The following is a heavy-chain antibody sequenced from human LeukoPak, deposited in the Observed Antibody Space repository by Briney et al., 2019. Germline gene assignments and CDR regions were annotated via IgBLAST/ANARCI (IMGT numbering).Heavy chain of an antibody. Sequence: PGGSLRLSCAASGFTFRNYGMHWVRQAPGRGLEGVALISDDGSNKYYVDSVRGRFTISRDNSKNTLDLLMNSLTTEDTAVYYCAKEGGDMKGAFDMWGQGTMVTVSS. D-gene: IGHD2-21*02. CDR2: ISDDGSNK. J-gene: IGHJ3*02. CDR1: GFTFRNYG. V-gene: IGHV3-30*18. CDR3: AKEGGDMKGAFDM.